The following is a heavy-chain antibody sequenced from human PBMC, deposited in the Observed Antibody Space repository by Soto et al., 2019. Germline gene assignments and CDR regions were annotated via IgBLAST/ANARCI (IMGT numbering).Heavy chain of an antibody. J-gene: IGHJ5*01. CDR2: INDSGGTT. V-gene: IGHV3-23*01. Sequence: EVQLLESGGGLVQPGGSLRLSCAASRFTFSSYAMTWVRQAPGKGLKWVSGINDSGGTTYYSASVKGRFTIYRDNPKNTVHLQMNNLGVEDTAIHYGAKRGGLSRRYLSNWFDSWGQGTLVTVSS. CDR3: AKRGGLSRRYLSNWFDS. CDR1: RFTFSSYA. D-gene: IGHD2-8*01.